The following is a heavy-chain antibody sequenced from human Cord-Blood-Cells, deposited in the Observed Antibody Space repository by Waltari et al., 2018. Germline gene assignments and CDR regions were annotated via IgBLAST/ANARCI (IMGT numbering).Heavy chain of an antibody. V-gene: IGHV4-38-2*02. CDR3: ARDYYGSRSDAFDI. J-gene: IGHJ3*02. D-gene: IGHD3-10*01. CDR1: GYSISSGYY. CDR2: IYHSGST. Sequence: QVQLQESGPGLVKPSETLSLTCTVSGYSISSGYYWGWIRQPPGKGLEWIGSIYHSGSTYYNPSRKSRVTISLVTSKNQFSLKLSSVTAADTAVYYCARDYYGSRSDAFDIWGQGTMVTVSS.